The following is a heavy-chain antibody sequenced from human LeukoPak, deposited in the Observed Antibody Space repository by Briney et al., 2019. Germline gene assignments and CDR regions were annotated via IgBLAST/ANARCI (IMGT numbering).Heavy chain of an antibody. CDR1: GYTFTGYY. Sequence: GASVKVSCKASGYTFTGYYMHWVRQAPGQGLEWMGWISAYNGNTVYAQKAQGRVTLTTDISTSTAYMELRSLRSDDTAMYYCARDRWSSTSSEGALDIWGQGTMVTVSS. CDR2: ISAYNGNT. J-gene: IGHJ3*02. V-gene: IGHV1-18*04. CDR3: ARDRWSSTSSEGALDI. D-gene: IGHD6-6*01.